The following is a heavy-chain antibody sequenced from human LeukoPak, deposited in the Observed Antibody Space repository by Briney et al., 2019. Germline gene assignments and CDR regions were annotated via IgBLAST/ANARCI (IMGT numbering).Heavy chain of an antibody. J-gene: IGHJ4*02. Sequence: GGSLRLSCAASGFTFSSYWMHWVRQAPGKGLVWVSRINSDGSSTSYADSVKGRFTISRDNAKNTLYLQMNSLRAEGTAVYSCPRDPLNSGSYGWGQGTLVTVSS. V-gene: IGHV3-74*01. CDR1: GFTFSSYW. CDR3: PRDPLNSGSYG. CDR2: INSDGSST. D-gene: IGHD1-26*01.